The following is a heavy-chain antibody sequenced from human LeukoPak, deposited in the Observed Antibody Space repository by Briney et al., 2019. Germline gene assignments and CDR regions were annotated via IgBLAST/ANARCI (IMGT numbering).Heavy chain of an antibody. CDR3: ARHFYYDSSGYYAGCFDY. Sequence: SETLSLTCTVSGGSISSYYWSWIRQPPGKGLEWSGYIYYSGSTNYNPSLKSRVTISVDTSKNQFSLKLSSVTAADTAVYYCARHFYYDSSGYYAGCFDYWGQGTLVTVSS. J-gene: IGHJ4*02. CDR1: GGSISSYY. D-gene: IGHD3-22*01. CDR2: IYYSGST. V-gene: IGHV4-59*08.